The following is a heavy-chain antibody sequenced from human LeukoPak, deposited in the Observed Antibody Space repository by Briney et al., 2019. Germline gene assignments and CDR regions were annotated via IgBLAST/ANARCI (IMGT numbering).Heavy chain of an antibody. D-gene: IGHD6-25*01. CDR1: GLPHYVL. CDR2: LSSSSTYI. Sequence: GGSVSLLCTGWGLPHYVLRVLGAPLATGRALVCVSYLSSSSTYIYYADSVKGRFSISRDNAKKSMYLQMNSLGAEDTALYYCSRAPYSSAPYLVYFQRWGHGTLVT. J-gene: IGHJ1*01. CDR3: SRAPYSSAPYLVYFQR. V-gene: IGHV3-21*01.